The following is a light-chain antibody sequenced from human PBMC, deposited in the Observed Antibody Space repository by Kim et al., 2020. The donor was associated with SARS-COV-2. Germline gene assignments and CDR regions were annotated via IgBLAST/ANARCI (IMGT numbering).Light chain of an antibody. CDR2: DVS. CDR3: CSYAGSYTVV. J-gene: IGLJ2*01. CDR1: SSDVGGYDY. Sequence: GQSVTISCTGTSSDVGGYDYVSCYQQYPGKAPKVIIYDVSKRPSGVPDRFSGSKSGTTASLTISGLQAEDEAEYYCCSYAGSYTVVFGGGTKLTVL. V-gene: IGLV2-11*01.